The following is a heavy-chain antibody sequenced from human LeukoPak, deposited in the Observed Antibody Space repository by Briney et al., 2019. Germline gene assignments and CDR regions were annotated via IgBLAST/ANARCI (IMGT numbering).Heavy chain of an antibody. CDR2: ISWNGGDT. D-gene: IGHD5-24*01. V-gene: IGHV3-20*04. J-gene: IGHJ3*01. CDR3: AKDRGGGSQLGDAYDV. CDR1: GFTFGDYG. Sequence: GGSLRLSCAASGFTFGDYGMSWARQAPGKGLEWVSGISWNGGDTGYADSVKGRFTISRDNAKNSLYLQMNSLRIEDTALYYCAKDRGGGSQLGDAYDVWGQGTMVSVSS.